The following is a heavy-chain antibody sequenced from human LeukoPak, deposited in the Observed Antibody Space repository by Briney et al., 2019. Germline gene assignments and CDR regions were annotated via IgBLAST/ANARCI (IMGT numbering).Heavy chain of an antibody. CDR2: IYYSGGT. D-gene: IGHD3-10*01. CDR3: AKHLKPHSYYGAGSYYL. CDR1: GGSISSSSYY. Sequence: SETLSLTCTVSGGSISSSSYYWGWIRQPPGKGLEWIGSIYYSGGTYYNPSLKSRVTISVNTSKNQFSLKLSSVTAADTAVYYCAKHLKPHSYYGAGSYYLWGQGTMVTVSS. J-gene: IGHJ5*02. V-gene: IGHV4-39*01.